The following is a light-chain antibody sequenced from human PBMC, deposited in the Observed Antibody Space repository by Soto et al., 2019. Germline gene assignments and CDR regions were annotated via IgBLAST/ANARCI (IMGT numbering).Light chain of an antibody. CDR1: SSDVGSYNF. J-gene: IGLJ2*01. CDR3: CSYAGSRTLV. CDR2: EVN. Sequence: QSALTQPASVSGSPGQSITISCTGTSSDVGSYNFVSWYQQHPGKAPKLMIYEVNKRPSGVSNRFSGSKSGNTASLTISGIQAEDEADYYCCSYAGSRTLVFGGGPKLTVL. V-gene: IGLV2-23*02.